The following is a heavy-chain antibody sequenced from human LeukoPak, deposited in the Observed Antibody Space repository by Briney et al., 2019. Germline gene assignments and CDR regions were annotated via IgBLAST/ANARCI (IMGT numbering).Heavy chain of an antibody. J-gene: IGHJ4*02. V-gene: IGHV5-51*01. Sequence: GDSLKISCQGSGYSFTNYWIAWVRQMPGEGLEWMGIIHPGDSDTTYSPSFQGQVTISADKSISTAYLQWSSLKASDTAMYYCARTLGSGWYLPWDYWGQGTLVTVSS. CDR2: IHPGDSDT. CDR1: GYSFTNYW. CDR3: ARTLGSGWYLPWDY. D-gene: IGHD6-19*01.